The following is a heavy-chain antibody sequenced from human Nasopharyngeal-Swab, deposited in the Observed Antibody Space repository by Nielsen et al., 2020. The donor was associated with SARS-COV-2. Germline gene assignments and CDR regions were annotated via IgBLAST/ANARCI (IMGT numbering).Heavy chain of an antibody. CDR1: GFTFSSYW. J-gene: IGHJ4*02. CDR2: INSDGSST. D-gene: IGHD2-8*02. V-gene: IGHV3-74*01. CDR3: ARDVVDCTGGVCYESEFDY. Sequence: GESLTISCAASGFTFSSYWMHWVRQAPGKGLVWVSRINSDGSSTSYADSVKGRFTISRDNAKNTLYLQMNGLRAEDTAVYYCARDVVDCTGGVCYESEFDYWGQGTLVTVSS.